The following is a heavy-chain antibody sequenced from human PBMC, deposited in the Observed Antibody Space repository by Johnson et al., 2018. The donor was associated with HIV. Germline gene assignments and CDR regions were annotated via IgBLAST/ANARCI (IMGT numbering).Heavy chain of an antibody. J-gene: IGHJ4*03. Sequence: VQLVESGGGVVQPGRSLRLSCAASGFTFSSYAMHWVRQAPGKGLEWVAVISYDGSEKYYADSVKGRFTISRDSSKNTLYLQMNSLRPEDTAVYYCASGDDDGFWGRGTLVTVSS. D-gene: IGHD5-12*01. V-gene: IGHV3-30*04. CDR3: ASGDDDGF. CDR2: ISYDGSEK. CDR1: GFTFSSYA.